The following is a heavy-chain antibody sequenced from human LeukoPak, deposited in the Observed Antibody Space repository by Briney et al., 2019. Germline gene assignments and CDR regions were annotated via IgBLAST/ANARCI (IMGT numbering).Heavy chain of an antibody. CDR3: AKDLVSSGWFSHLFDS. V-gene: IGHV3-23*01. CDR1: GFTFINYA. J-gene: IGHJ4*02. D-gene: IGHD6-19*01. Sequence: GGSLRLSCAASGFTFINYAMSWVRQAPGKGLEWVSGITGRGGGSKYAAFVKGRFTISRDSATNTLYLQINSLRVEDTAIYYCAKDLVSSGWFSHLFDSWGRGTLVTVSS. CDR2: ITGRGGGS.